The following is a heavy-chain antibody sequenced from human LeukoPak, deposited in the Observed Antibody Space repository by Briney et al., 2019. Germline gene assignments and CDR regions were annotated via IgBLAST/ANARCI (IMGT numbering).Heavy chain of an antibody. Sequence: SETLSLTCAVHGGSFSGYYWSWIRQPPGKGLEWIGEINHSGSTDYNPSLKSRVTISVDTSKNQFSLKLSSVTAADTAVYYCARGGDIVVVPAAIWGQGTLVTVSS. CDR3: ARGGDIVVVPAAI. D-gene: IGHD2-2*01. CDR1: GGSFSGYY. J-gene: IGHJ4*02. CDR2: INHSGST. V-gene: IGHV4-34*01.